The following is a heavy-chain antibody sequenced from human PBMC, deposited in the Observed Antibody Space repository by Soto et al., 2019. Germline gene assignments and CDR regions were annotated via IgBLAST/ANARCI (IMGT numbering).Heavy chain of an antibody. J-gene: IGHJ4*02. Sequence: QVQLVQSGAEVKKPGSSVKVSCKASGGTFSSYAISWVRQAPGQGLEWMGGIIPIFGTANYAQKFQGRVTITADESTSTAYMELSSLRSEDTAVYYCARVWRDYYGSGSYYHFDYWGQGTLVTVSS. CDR1: GGTFSSYA. CDR2: IIPIFGTA. V-gene: IGHV1-69*01. CDR3: ARVWRDYYGSGSYYHFDY. D-gene: IGHD3-10*01.